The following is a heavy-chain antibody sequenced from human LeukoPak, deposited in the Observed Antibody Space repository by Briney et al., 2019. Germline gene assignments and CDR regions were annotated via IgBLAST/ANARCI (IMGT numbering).Heavy chain of an antibody. J-gene: IGHJ3*02. CDR1: GFTFSSYW. CDR2: IDTDGSDT. V-gene: IGHV3-74*01. D-gene: IGHD3-16*01. CDR3: ARFYGGSALDN. Sequence: PGGSLRLSCAASGFTFSSYWMHWVRQAPGKGLVWVSRIDTDGSDTSYADSVKGRFTISRDNAKNTLYLHMNSLRAEDTAVYYCARFYGGSALDNWGQGTMVTVSS.